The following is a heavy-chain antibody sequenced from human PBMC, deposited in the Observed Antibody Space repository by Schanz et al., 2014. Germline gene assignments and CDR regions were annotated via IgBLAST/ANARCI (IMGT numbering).Heavy chain of an antibody. CDR2: ISGSGAST. J-gene: IGHJ4*02. D-gene: IGHD1-1*01. CDR1: GFSFSSYA. CDR3: ARDRRNADLDY. Sequence: EVKLLESGGTLVRPGGSLRLSCAASGFSFSSYAINWVRQAPGKGLEWVSGISGSGASTYYADSVKGRFTISRDNAKNSLYLEMNSLRAEDTALYYCARDRRNADLDYWGQGTLVTVSS. V-gene: IGHV3-23*01.